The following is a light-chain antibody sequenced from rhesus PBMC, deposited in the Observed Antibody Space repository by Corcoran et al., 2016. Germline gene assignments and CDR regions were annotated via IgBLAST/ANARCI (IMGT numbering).Light chain of an antibody. V-gene: IGKV1-22*01. CDR2: KAS. CDR1: QSISSW. CDR3: QQYNSSPRT. Sequence: DIQMTQSPSSLSASVGDTVTITCRASQSISSWLAWYQQKPRKTPKLLNYKASSLQSGVPSRFSGSGSGTDFTLTISSLQSEDFGIYYGQQYNSSPRTFGQGTKVEIK. J-gene: IGKJ1*01.